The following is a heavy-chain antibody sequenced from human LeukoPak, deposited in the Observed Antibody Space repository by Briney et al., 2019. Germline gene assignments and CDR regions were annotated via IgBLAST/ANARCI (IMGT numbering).Heavy chain of an antibody. CDR3: ARDKWFGELEASYYYYYGMDV. CDR1: GGTFSSYA. V-gene: IGHV1-69*13. CDR2: IIPIFGTA. Sequence: SVKASCKASGGTFSSYAISWVRQAPGQGLEWMGGIIPIFGTANYAQKFQGRVTITADESTSTAYMELSSLRSEDTAVYYCARDKWFGELEASYYYYYGMDVWGQGTTVTVSS. D-gene: IGHD3-10*01. J-gene: IGHJ6*02.